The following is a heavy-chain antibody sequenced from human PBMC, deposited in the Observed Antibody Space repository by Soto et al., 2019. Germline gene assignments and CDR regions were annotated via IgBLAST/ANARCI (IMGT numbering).Heavy chain of an antibody. V-gene: IGHV3-33*01. CDR3: ARGRGYSYGFADY. D-gene: IGHD5-18*01. CDR1: GFTVRIYG. CDR2: IRNDESNK. Sequence: QVQLVESGGGVVQPGRSLRISCAASGFTVRIYGMHWVRQAQGKGLEWVSTIRNDESNKYDADSVKDRFTITRDNSKNPLYLQMNSLRDEDTAVYYCARGRGYSYGFADYSGQGTLVTGSS. J-gene: IGHJ4*02.